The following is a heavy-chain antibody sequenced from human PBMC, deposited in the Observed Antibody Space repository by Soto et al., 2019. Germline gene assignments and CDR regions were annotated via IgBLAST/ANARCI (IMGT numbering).Heavy chain of an antibody. V-gene: IGHV4-59*01. J-gene: IGHJ5*02. D-gene: IGHD3-22*01. CDR3: ARSPRDPLYDSRETGWFDP. Sequence: QVQLQESGPGLVKPSETLSLTCTVSGGSISSYYWSWIRQPPGKGLEWIGYIYYSGSTNYNPSLTSRVTISVDTSKNQFSLKLSSVTAADTAVYYCARSPRDPLYDSRETGWFDPWGQGTLVTVSS. CDR1: GGSISSYY. CDR2: IYYSGST.